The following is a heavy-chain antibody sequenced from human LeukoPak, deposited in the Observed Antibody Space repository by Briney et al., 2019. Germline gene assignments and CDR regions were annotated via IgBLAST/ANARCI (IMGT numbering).Heavy chain of an antibody. J-gene: IGHJ5*02. CDR2: ISGSGGST. V-gene: IGHV3-23*01. CDR3: ARDRYRNWFDP. D-gene: IGHD3-16*02. Sequence: PGGSLRLSCAASGFTFSSYAMSWVRQAPGKGLEWVSAISGSGGSTYYADSVKGRFTISRDNAKNSLYLQMNSLRVEDTAVYYCARDRYRNWFDPWGQGTLVTVSS. CDR1: GFTFSSYA.